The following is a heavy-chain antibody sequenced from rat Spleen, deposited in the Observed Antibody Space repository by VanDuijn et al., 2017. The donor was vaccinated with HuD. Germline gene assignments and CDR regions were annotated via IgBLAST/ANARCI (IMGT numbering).Heavy chain of an antibody. CDR1: GFTFSNHW. CDR2: ISYDGGST. Sequence: EVQLVETGGGLVQPGRSLKLSCVASGFTFSNHWMYWIRQAPTKGLEWVATISYDGGSTYYRDSVKGRFTISRDNAKSSLYLQMDSLRSEDTATYYCTTDRSYSSYVDWYFDFWGPGTMVTVSS. J-gene: IGHJ1*01. D-gene: IGHD1-8*01. V-gene: IGHV5-20*01. CDR3: TTDRSYSSYVDWYFDF.